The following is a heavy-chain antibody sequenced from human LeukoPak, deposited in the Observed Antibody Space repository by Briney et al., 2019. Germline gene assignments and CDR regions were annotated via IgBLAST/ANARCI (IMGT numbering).Heavy chain of an antibody. Sequence: GGSLRLSCTASGFRFGVFAMIWVRQAPGRGLEWVSSISAGGVNTHYADRVKGRFTVSRDNSKSSMYLQMDSLRVEDTAVYFCAKDPVHLSRSFDNWGQGALVSVSA. D-gene: IGHD6-6*01. CDR1: GFRFGVFA. CDR2: ISAGGVNT. CDR3: AKDPVHLSRSFDN. J-gene: IGHJ4*02. V-gene: IGHV3-23*01.